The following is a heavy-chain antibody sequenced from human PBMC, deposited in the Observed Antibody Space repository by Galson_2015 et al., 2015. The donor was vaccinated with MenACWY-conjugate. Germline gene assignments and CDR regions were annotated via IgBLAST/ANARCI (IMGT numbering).Heavy chain of an antibody. J-gene: IGHJ6*02. Sequence: SLRLSCEASGFTFSSYWMHWVRQAPGKGLVWVSRINSDGSSTSYADSVKGRFTSSRDNAKNTLYLQMNSLRAEDTAVYYCAARLLHSGGMDVWGQGTTVTVSS. CDR3: AARLLHSGGMDV. D-gene: IGHD3-10*01. CDR1: GFTFSSYW. CDR2: INSDGSST. V-gene: IGHV3-74*01.